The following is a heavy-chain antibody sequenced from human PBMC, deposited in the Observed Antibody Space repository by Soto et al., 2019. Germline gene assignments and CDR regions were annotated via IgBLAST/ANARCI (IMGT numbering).Heavy chain of an antibody. V-gene: IGHV3-21*01. CDR3: ARDRWELPVHGAFDI. J-gene: IGHJ3*02. Sequence: EVQLVESGGGLVKPGGSLRLSCAASGFTFSSYSMNWVRQAPGKGLEWVSCISSSSSYIYYADSVKGRFTSSRDNAKNSLYLQRNSLRAEDTAVYYCARDRWELPVHGAFDIWGQGTMVTVSS. CDR1: GFTFSSYS. D-gene: IGHD1-26*01. CDR2: ISSSSSYI.